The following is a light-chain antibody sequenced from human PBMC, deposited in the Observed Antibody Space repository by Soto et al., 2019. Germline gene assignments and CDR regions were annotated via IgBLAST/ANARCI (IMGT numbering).Light chain of an antibody. CDR1: QSVSSSY. CDR2: GAS. Sequence: EIVLTQSPGTLSLSPGETATLSCRASQSVSSSYLAWYQQKPGQAPRLLIYGASSRATGIPGRFSGSGSVTDFTLTISGLEPEDFEVYYCQQYGSSPTWTFGQGTKVEIK. J-gene: IGKJ1*01. CDR3: QQYGSSPTWT. V-gene: IGKV3-20*01.